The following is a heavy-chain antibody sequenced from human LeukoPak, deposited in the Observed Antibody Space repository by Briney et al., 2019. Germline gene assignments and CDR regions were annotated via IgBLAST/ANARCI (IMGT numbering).Heavy chain of an antibody. D-gene: IGHD6-13*01. CDR1: GGSIGSSAW. Sequence: SETLSLTCAVSGGSIGSSAWWSWVRQPPGKGLEWIGEVYHSGSTNYNSFLKSRVTISVDKSKNQFSPKLTSATAADTAVYYCARDLGSSWFEPLDYWGQGILVIVSS. J-gene: IGHJ4*02. V-gene: IGHV4-4*02. CDR2: VYHSGST. CDR3: ARDLGSSWFEPLDY.